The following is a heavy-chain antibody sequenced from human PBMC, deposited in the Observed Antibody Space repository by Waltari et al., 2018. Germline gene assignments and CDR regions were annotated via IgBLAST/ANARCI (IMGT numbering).Heavy chain of an antibody. Sequence: EVQLVESGGGLIQPGGSLRLSCAASGFTVSSNSMSWDRQAPGQGLDWVSVIYSGCSTYYADSVQGRFPISRDNSKNPLYLQINSLRAEDTAVYYCARRSGYYDSSGLDYWGQGTLVTVSS. D-gene: IGHD3-22*01. CDR2: IYSGCST. CDR3: ARRSGYYDSSGLDY. CDR1: GFTVSSNS. V-gene: IGHV3-53*01. J-gene: IGHJ4*02.